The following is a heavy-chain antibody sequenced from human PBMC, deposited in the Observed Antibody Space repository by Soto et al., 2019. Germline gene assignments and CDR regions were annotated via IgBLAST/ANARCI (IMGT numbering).Heavy chain of an antibody. D-gene: IGHD1-1*01. Sequence: KSSETLSLTCAVSGASIRSYYWSWIRQPPGKGLEWIGNIYDSGSTNYNPSLKSRVTLSVDTSKNQFSLKLSSVTAADTAVYYCARDGRAWNSATGYYYFGLDVWGQGTTVTVSS. J-gene: IGHJ6*02. CDR2: IYDSGST. V-gene: IGHV4-59*13. CDR1: GASIRSYY. CDR3: ARDGRAWNSATGYYYFGLDV.